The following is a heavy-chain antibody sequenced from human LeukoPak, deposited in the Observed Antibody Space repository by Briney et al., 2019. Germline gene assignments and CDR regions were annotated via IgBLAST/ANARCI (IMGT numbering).Heavy chain of an antibody. CDR3: ARVGGGYYYGTDV. D-gene: IGHD3-16*01. Sequence: PSETLSLTFALSGGSISSGSYSCSSIRQPPGKGLEWIGYIYHSGSTYYNPSLKSRITISVDRSKNQFSLKLSSVAAADTAVYCCARVGGGYYYGTDVWGQGTTVTVSS. CDR1: GGSISSGSYS. CDR2: IYHSGST. J-gene: IGHJ6*02. V-gene: IGHV4-30-2*01.